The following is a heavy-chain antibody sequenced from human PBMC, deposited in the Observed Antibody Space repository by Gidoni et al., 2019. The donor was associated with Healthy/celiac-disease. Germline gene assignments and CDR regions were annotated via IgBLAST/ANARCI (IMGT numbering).Heavy chain of an antibody. Sequence: QVQLVESGGGVVQPGRSLGPSCAASGLTSSSYAMHLVRQAPGKGLEWVAVISYDGSNKYYADSVKGRFTISRDNSKNTLYLQMNSLRAEDTAVYYCARDRPPLRFLEWLLFGDAFDIWGQGTMVTVSS. V-gene: IGHV3-30-3*01. CDR3: ARDRPPLRFLEWLLFGDAFDI. J-gene: IGHJ3*02. D-gene: IGHD3-3*01. CDR1: GLTSSSYA. CDR2: ISYDGSNK.